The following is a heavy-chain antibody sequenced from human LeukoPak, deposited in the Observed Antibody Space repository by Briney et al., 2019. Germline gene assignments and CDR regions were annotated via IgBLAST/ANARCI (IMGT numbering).Heavy chain of an antibody. CDR2: IYPGDSDT. CDR1: GYSFTSYW. J-gene: IGHJ4*02. V-gene: IGHV5-51*01. CDR3: ARPTDYYDSSGYVDY. D-gene: IGHD3-22*01. Sequence: GESLKISCKGSGYSFTSYWIGWVRQMPGEGLEWMGIIYPGDSDTRYSPSFQGQVTISADKSISTAYLQWSSLKASDTAMYYCARPTDYYDSSGYVDYWGQGTLVTVSS.